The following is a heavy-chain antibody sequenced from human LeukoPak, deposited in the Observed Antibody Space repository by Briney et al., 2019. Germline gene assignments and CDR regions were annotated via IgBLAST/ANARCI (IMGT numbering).Heavy chain of an antibody. J-gene: IGHJ4*02. CDR3: ARLLVAGGNGGYFDY. V-gene: IGHV1-2*06. D-gene: IGHD4-23*01. CDR1: GYTFTGYY. CDR2: INPNSGGT. Sequence: ASVKVSCKASGYTFTGYYMHWVRQAPGQGLEWMGRINPNSGGTNYAQKFQGRVTMTRDTSISTAYMELSRLRSDDTAVYYCARLLVAGGNGGYFDYWGPGTLVTVSS.